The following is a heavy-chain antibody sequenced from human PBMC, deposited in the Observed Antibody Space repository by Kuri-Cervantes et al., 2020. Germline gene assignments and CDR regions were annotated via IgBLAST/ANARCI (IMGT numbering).Heavy chain of an antibody. D-gene: IGHD2-21*01. J-gene: IGHJ2*01. CDR1: GFTFSSYG. Sequence: GESLKISCAASGFTFSSYGMHWVRQAPGKGLEWVAVISYDGSNKYYADSVKGRFTISRDNSKNTLYLQMNSLRAEDTAVYYCARDGPGVIREWYFDLWGRGTLVTVSS. CDR3: ARDGPGVIREWYFDL. CDR2: ISYDGSNK. V-gene: IGHV3-30*03.